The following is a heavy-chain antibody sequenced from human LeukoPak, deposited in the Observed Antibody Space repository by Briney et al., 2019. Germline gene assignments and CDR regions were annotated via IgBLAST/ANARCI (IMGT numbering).Heavy chain of an antibody. D-gene: IGHD3-22*01. J-gene: IGHJ5*02. CDR1: GFTFSNAW. V-gene: IGHV3-15*01. CDR2: IKTKTDGGKT. CDR3: TTEVGYYYDYNWFDP. Sequence: GGSLRLSCAASGFTFSNAWMSWVRQAPGKGLEWVGLIKTKTDGGKTDYGAPVKGRFTNSREESKNTLYLQMNGLKTEDTTVFYCTTEVGYYYDYNWFDPWGQGTLVTVSS.